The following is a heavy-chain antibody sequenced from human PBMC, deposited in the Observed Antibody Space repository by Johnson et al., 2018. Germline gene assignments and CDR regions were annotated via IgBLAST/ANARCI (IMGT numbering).Heavy chain of an antibody. CDR2: ISSSSRTI. CDR1: GLSFSSYS. D-gene: IGHD3-22*01. CDR3: ARVTTDFYDSSGYGFQH. V-gene: IGHV3-48*01. J-gene: IGHJ1*01. Sequence: VQLGQSGGGLVQPGGSLRLSCEATGLSFSSYSLNWVRQAPGKGLEWISYISSSSRTIYYADSVKGRFTISRDDAKNSLYLQMNSLRAEDTAVYYCARVTTDFYDSSGYGFQHWGQGTLVTVSS.